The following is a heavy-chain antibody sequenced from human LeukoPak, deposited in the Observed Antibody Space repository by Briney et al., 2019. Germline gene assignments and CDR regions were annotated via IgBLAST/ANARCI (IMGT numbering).Heavy chain of an antibody. J-gene: IGHJ4*02. CDR3: ARGGYEIDY. V-gene: IGHV4-34*01. CDR1: GLRFRNYG. Sequence: GSLRLSCAASGLRFRNYGMHWVRQPPGKGLEWIGEINHSGSTNYNPSLKSRVTISVDTSKNQFSLKLSSVTAADTAVYYCARGGYEIDYWGQGTLVTVSS. CDR2: INHSGST. D-gene: IGHD1-1*01.